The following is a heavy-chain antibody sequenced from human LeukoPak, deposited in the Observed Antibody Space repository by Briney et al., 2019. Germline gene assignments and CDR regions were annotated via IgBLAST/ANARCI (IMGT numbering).Heavy chain of an antibody. Sequence: GGSLRLSCAASGFSFSNSGMSWVRQAPGKGLEWVSAISTDAGETHYADSVKGRFTISRDNSKNTVSLQMSSLRAEDTALYYCAKGSGNGYGSGPFDYWGQGTLVTVSS. CDR3: AKGSGNGYGSGPFDY. CDR1: GFSFSNSG. V-gene: IGHV3-23*01. J-gene: IGHJ4*02. D-gene: IGHD3-10*01. CDR2: ISTDAGET.